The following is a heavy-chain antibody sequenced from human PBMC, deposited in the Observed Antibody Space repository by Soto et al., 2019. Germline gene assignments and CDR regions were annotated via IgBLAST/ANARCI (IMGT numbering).Heavy chain of an antibody. V-gene: IGHV4-59*01. J-gene: IGHJ4*02. CDR3: ARARGRIAAAGTRFGELDY. D-gene: IGHD6-13*01. CDR2: MYYSGST. CDR1: GGSISSYY. Sequence: QVQLQESGPGLVKPSETLSLTCTVSGGSISSYYWSWIRQPPGKGLEWIGYMYYSGSTNYNPSLKSRVTISVDTSKNQVSLKLSSVTAADTAVYYYARARGRIAAAGTRFGELDYWGQGTLVTVSS.